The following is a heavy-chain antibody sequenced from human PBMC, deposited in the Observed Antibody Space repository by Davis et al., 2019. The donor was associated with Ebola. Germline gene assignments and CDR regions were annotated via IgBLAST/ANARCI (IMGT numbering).Heavy chain of an antibody. D-gene: IGHD4-23*01. V-gene: IGHV3-11*01. Sequence: GGSLRLSCAASGFTFSDYYMTWVRQAPGKGLEWVSYITSSDGSPYYGGSVKGRFAISRDNAKNSLYLQMNSLRAEDTAVYYCARVRRGGISGFAFDFWGQGTMVTVSS. J-gene: IGHJ3*01. CDR1: GFTFSDYY. CDR2: ITSSDGSP. CDR3: ARVRRGGISGFAFDF.